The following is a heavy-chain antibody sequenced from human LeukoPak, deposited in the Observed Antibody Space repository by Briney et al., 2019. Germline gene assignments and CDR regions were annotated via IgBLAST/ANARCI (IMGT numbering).Heavy chain of an antibody. CDR3: ARVYRTHKRWFDP. CDR2: INPNSGGT. V-gene: IGHV1-2*02. J-gene: IGHJ5*02. Sequence: ASVKVSCKASGYTFTGYYMHWVRQAPGQGLEWMGWINPNSGGTNYAQKFQGRVTMTRDTSISTAYMELSRLRSEDTAVYYCARVYRTHKRWFDPWGQGTLVTVSS. CDR1: GYTFTGYY. D-gene: IGHD1-26*01.